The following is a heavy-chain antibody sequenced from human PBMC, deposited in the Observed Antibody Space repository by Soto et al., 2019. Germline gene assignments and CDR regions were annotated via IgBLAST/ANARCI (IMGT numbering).Heavy chain of an antibody. CDR3: ARPGPEIAAAGKFAGTNYYMDV. J-gene: IGHJ6*03. CDR1: GYSFTSYW. Sequence: GESLKISCKGSGYSFTSYWIGWVRQMPGKGLEWMGIIYPGDSDTRYSPSFQGQVTISADKSISTAYLQWSSLKASDTAMYYCARPGPEIAAAGKFAGTNYYMDVWGKGTTVTVSS. V-gene: IGHV5-51*01. CDR2: IYPGDSDT. D-gene: IGHD6-13*01.